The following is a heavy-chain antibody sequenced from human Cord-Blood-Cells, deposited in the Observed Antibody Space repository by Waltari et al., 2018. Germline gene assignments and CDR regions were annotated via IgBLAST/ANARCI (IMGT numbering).Heavy chain of an antibody. CDR1: GGSLSSSSYY. CDR3: ARQDQEDWFDP. CDR2: IYYSGST. J-gene: IGHJ5*02. Sequence: QLQLQESGPGLVKPPETLSLPCTVSGGSLSSSSYYCGWIRQHPGKGLEWIGSIYYSGSTYYNPSLKSRVTISVDTSKNLFSLKLSSETAADTAVYYCARQDQEDWFDPWGQGTLVTVSS. V-gene: IGHV4-39*01.